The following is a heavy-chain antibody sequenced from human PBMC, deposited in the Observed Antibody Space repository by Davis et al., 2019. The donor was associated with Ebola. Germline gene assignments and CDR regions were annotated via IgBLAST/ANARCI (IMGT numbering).Heavy chain of an antibody. Sequence: MPSETLSLTCTVSGGSISSKNYYWGWIRQPPGKGLEWIGSIYYSGSTYYNPSLKSRVTISVDTSKNQFFLKLSSVTAADTALYYCARYYLSLDHWGQGTLVTVSS. CDR2: IYYSGST. CDR3: ARYYLSLDH. D-gene: IGHD3-22*01. J-gene: IGHJ4*02. V-gene: IGHV4-39*01. CDR1: GGSISSKNYY.